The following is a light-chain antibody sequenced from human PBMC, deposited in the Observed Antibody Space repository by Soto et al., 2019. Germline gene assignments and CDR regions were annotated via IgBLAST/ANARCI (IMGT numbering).Light chain of an antibody. Sequence: ELVMTQSPATLSVSPGERAMLSCRASQSVSSNLAWYQQKPGQAPRLLIYGASSRATGIPDRFSGSGSGTDFTLTISRLEPEDFAVYYCHHYGNSPQTFGQGTKVDI. J-gene: IGKJ1*01. V-gene: IGKV3-20*01. CDR2: GAS. CDR1: QSVSSN. CDR3: HHYGNSPQT.